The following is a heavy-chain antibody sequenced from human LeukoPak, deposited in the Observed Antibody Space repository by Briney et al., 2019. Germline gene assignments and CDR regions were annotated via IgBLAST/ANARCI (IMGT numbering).Heavy chain of an antibody. J-gene: IGHJ1*01. CDR3: ASTRAEGIYEGLQYLHH. V-gene: IGHV3-7*01. Sequence: GGSLRLSCAVSGISFSSYLINWVRQAPGQGLEWVANINKNESQKYYFDSVKGRFTISRDNAQNSLSLQMNSLRVEDTAVYYCASTRAEGIYEGLQYLHHWGQGTLVTVSS. D-gene: IGHD5/OR15-5a*01. CDR2: INKNESQK. CDR1: GISFSSYL.